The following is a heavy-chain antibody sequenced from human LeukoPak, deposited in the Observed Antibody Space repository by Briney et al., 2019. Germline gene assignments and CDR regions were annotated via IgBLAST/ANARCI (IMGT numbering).Heavy chain of an antibody. J-gene: IGHJ4*02. Sequence: GASVKVSCKASGYTFTSYGISWVRQAPGQGLEWMGWISAYNGDTNYAQKLQGRVTMTTDTSTSTAYMELRSLRSDDTAVYYCARSEYYYDSSGYYSDYWGQGTLVTASS. CDR3: ARSEYYYDSSGYYSDY. CDR2: ISAYNGDT. V-gene: IGHV1-18*01. CDR1: GYTFTSYG. D-gene: IGHD3-22*01.